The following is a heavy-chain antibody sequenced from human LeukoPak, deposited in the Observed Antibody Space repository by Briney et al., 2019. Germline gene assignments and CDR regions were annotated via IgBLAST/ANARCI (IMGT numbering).Heavy chain of an antibody. CDR3: ARGSLSRGAFDI. J-gene: IGHJ3*02. Sequence: WASVKVSCKASGGTFSSYAISWVRQAHGQGLEWMGGIIPIFGTANYARKFQGRVTLTADESTSTAYMELSSLRSEDTAVYYCARGSLSRGAFDIWGQGTMVTVSS. V-gene: IGHV1-69*01. CDR2: IIPIFGTA. CDR1: GGTFSSYA. D-gene: IGHD3-10*01.